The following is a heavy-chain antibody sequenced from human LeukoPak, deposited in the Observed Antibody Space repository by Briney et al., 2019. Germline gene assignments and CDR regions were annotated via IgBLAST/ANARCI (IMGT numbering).Heavy chain of an antibody. J-gene: IGHJ4*02. CDR2: IGSSGTTI. Sequence: PGGSLRLSCAASGFTFSSYSMNWVRQAPGKGLEWVSYIGSSGTTIYYADSVKGRFTISRDNAKNSLYLQMNSLRAEDTAVYYCAREEGGNYFDAWGQGTLVTVSS. V-gene: IGHV3-48*04. CDR1: GFTFSSYS. D-gene: IGHD1-26*01. CDR3: AREEGGNYFDA.